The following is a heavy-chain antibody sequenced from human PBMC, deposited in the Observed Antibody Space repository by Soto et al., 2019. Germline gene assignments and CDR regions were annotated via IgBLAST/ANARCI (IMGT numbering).Heavy chain of an antibody. CDR1: GFTFNNYA. CDR3: VREPRYCSGGSCSIMGDAFDI. V-gene: IGHV3-23*01. Sequence: PGGSLRRSCAASGFTFNNYAMNWVRQAPGKGLEWVATISGTGGSTYYADSVRGRFSISTDSSKNALYLQMNSLRAEDSAVYYCVREPRYCSGGSCSIMGDAFDIWGQGTMVTVSS. D-gene: IGHD2-15*01. J-gene: IGHJ3*02. CDR2: ISGTGGST.